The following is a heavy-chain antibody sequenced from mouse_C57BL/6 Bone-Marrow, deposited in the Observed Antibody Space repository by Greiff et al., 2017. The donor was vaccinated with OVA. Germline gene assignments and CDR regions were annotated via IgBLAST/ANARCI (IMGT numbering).Heavy chain of an antibody. CDR2: IYPRDGST. D-gene: IGHD1-1*01. CDR1: GYTFTSYD. Sequence: QVQLQQSGPELVKPGASVKLSCKASGYTFTSYDINWVKQRPGQGLEWIGWIYPRDGSTKYNEKFTGKATLTVDTSSSTAYMELHSLTSEDSAVYFCARDGIYYGSSYPFAYWGQGTLVTVSA. CDR3: ARDGIYYGSSYPFAY. V-gene: IGHV1-85*01. J-gene: IGHJ3*01.